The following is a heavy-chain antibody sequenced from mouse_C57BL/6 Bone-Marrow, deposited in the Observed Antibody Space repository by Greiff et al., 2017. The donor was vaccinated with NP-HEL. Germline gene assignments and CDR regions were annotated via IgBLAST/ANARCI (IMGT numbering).Heavy chain of an antibody. V-gene: IGHV5-6*02. CDR1: GFTFSSYG. CDR3: ARYDYDPFDY. CDR2: ISSGGSYT. Sequence: EVKLVESGGDLVKPGGSLKLSCAASGFTFSSYGMSWVRQTPDKRLEWVATISSGGSYTYYPDSVKGRFTISRDNAKNTLYLQMSSLKSEDTAMYYCARYDYDPFDYWGQGTTLTVSS. J-gene: IGHJ2*01. D-gene: IGHD2-4*01.